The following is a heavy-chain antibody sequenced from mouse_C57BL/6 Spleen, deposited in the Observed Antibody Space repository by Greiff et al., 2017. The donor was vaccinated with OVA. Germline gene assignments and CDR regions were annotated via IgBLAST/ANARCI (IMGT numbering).Heavy chain of an antibody. CDR1: GYTFTDYE. J-gene: IGHJ1*03. D-gene: IGHD2-1*01. CDR3: TRKGIYYGNYLSYWYFDV. CDR2: IDPETGGT. Sequence: VKLMESGAELVRPGASVTLSCKASGYTFTDYEMHWVKQTPVHGLEWIGAIDPETGGTAYNQKFKGKAILTADKSSSTAYMELRSLTSEDSAVYYCTRKGIYYGNYLSYWYFDVWGTGTTVTVSS. V-gene: IGHV1-15*01.